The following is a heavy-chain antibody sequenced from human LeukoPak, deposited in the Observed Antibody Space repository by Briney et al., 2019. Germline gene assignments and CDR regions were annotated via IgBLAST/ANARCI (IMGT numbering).Heavy chain of an antibody. J-gene: IGHJ5*02. CDR1: GGSISSSSYY. CDR3: ATSIAVAGTKYSWFDP. D-gene: IGHD6-19*01. V-gene: IGHV4-39*07. Sequence: SETLSLTCTVSGGSISSSSYYWGWIRQPPGKGLEWIGSIYYSGSTYYNPSLKGRVTISVDTSKNQFSLKLSSVTAADTAVYYCATSIAVAGTKYSWFDPWGQGTLVTVSS. CDR2: IYYSGST.